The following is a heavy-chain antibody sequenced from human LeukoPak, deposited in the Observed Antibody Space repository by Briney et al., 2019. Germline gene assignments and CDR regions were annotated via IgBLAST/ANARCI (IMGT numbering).Heavy chain of an antibody. V-gene: IGHV4-34*01. CDR2: INHSGST. CDR3: AREETSTVWD. D-gene: IGHD3-16*01. J-gene: IGHJ4*02. Sequence: SETLSLTCAVYGGSFSGYYWSWIRQPPRKGLEWIGEINHSGSTNYNPSLKSRVTISVDTSKNQFSLKLNSMTAADTAVYYCAREETSTVWDWGQGTLVTVSS. CDR1: GGSFSGYY.